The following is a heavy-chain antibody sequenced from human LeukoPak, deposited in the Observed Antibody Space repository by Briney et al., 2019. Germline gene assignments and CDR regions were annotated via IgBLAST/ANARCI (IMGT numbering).Heavy chain of an antibody. D-gene: IGHD3-16*01. CDR2: MNPNSGNT. CDR1: GYTFTSYD. V-gene: IGHV1-8*01. J-gene: IGHJ6*03. CDR3: ARTGRGWGDYYYYYMDV. Sequence: ASVKVSCKASGYTFTSYDINWVRQATGQGLEWMGWMNPNSGNTGYAQKFQGRVTMTRNTSISTAYMELSSLRSEDTAVYYCARTGRGWGDYYYYYMDVWGKGTTVTVSS.